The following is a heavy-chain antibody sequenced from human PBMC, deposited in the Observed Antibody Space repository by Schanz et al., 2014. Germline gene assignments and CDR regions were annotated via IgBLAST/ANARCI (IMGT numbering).Heavy chain of an antibody. Sequence: VQLVESGGDLVKPGGSLRLSCEASGFTFSNYGMNWVRQAPEKGLEWVSYISSSSGTIYYADSVKGRFTISRDNAKNSLYLQMNSLTAEDTAVYYCAKYGTGKGVSFEYWGQGTLVTVSS. CDR2: ISSSSGTI. V-gene: IGHV3-48*01. J-gene: IGHJ4*02. CDR1: GFTFSNYG. D-gene: IGHD1-26*01. CDR3: AKYGTGKGVSFEY.